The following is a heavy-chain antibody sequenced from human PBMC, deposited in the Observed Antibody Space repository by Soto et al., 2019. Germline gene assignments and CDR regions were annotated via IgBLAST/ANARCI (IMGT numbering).Heavy chain of an antibody. D-gene: IGHD3-3*01. CDR2: IYYSGST. Sequence: PSETLSLTCTVSGGSISSGGYYFICIRQRPGKGLEWIGYIYYSGSTYYNPSLKSRVTISVDTSKNQFSLKLSSVTAADTAVYYCARAIGRISDFRGLDYWGQGTLVTVSS. V-gene: IGHV4-31*03. CDR1: GGSISSGGYY. CDR3: ARAIGRISDFRGLDY. J-gene: IGHJ4*02.